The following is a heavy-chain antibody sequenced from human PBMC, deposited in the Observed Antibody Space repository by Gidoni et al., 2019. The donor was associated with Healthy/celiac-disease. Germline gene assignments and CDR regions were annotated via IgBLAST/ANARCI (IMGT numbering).Heavy chain of an antibody. J-gene: IGHJ6*02. CDR2: MNPNSGNT. Sequence: QVQLVQSGAEVKKPGASVKVSCKASGYTFTSYDINWVRQATGQGLEWIGWMNPNSGNTGYAQKFQGRVTMTRNTSISTAYMELSSLRSEDTAVYYCAYARSYDILTGYYAYYYYYGMDVWGQGTTVTVSS. D-gene: IGHD3-9*01. V-gene: IGHV1-8*01. CDR3: AYARSYDILTGYYAYYYYYGMDV. CDR1: GYTFTSYD.